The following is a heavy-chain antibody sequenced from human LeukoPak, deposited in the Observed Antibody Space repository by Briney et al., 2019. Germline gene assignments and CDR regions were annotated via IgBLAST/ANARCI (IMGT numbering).Heavy chain of an antibody. J-gene: IGHJ4*02. D-gene: IGHD3-10*01. Sequence: GSLRLSCAASGFTFSSYWMSWVRQAPGKGLEWVANIKQDGSEKYYVDSVKGRFTISRDNAKNSLYPQMNSLRAEDTAVYYCARVPRPRAGSGIGYYFDYWGQGTLVTVSS. V-gene: IGHV3-7*01. CDR3: ARVPRPRAGSGIGYYFDY. CDR1: GFTFSSYW. CDR2: IKQDGSEK.